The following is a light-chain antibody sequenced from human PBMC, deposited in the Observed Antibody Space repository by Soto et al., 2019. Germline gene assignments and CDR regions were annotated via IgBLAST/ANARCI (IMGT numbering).Light chain of an antibody. Sequence: DIQMTQSPSTLSASVGDRVTITCRASQSISSWLDWYQQKPGKAPKLLIYKASSLESGVPSRFSGSGSGTEFTLTISSLQPDDFATYYCQQYNSYRRTFGQGTKVEIK. CDR1: QSISSW. CDR3: QQYNSYRRT. CDR2: KAS. J-gene: IGKJ1*01. V-gene: IGKV1-5*03.